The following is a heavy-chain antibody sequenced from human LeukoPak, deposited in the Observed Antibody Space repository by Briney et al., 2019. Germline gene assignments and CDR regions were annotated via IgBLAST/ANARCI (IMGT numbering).Heavy chain of an antibody. V-gene: IGHV1-46*01. D-gene: IGHD3-3*01. CDR3: AREGYDFWSGYYPYYYYYGMDV. J-gene: IGHJ6*02. CDR1: GYTFTIYY. CDR2: INPSGGST. Sequence: ASVKVSCMASGYTFTIYYMHWVRQAPGQGLEWMGIINPSGGSTSYAQKFQGRVTMTRDTSTSTVYMELSSLRSEDTAVYYCAREGYDFWSGYYPYYYYYGMDVWGQGTTVTVSS.